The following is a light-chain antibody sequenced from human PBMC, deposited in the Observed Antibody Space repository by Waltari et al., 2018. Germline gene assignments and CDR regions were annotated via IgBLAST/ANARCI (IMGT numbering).Light chain of an antibody. V-gene: IGKV1-12*01. Sequence: DIQMTQSPSSVSASVGDRVIITCRARQGISNWLAWYQQKPGKGPKLLIYAASGLQTGVPSRFSGSGSGTDFTLTISNLQPEDFATYFCQQGNSFPPTFGQGTKVEVK. CDR2: AAS. CDR3: QQGNSFPPT. J-gene: IGKJ1*01. CDR1: QGISNW.